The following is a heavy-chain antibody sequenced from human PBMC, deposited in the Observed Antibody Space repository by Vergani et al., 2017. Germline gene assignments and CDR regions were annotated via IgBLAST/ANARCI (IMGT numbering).Heavy chain of an antibody. J-gene: IGHJ5*02. D-gene: IGHD2-21*01. CDR2: FDPEDGET. V-gene: IGHV1-24*01. CDR1: GYTLTELS. CDR3: ARRQYVHSWVVSWFDP. Sequence: QVQLVQSGAEVKKPGASVKVSCKVSGYTLTELSMHWVRQAPGKGLEWMGGFDPEDGETIYAQKFQGRVTMTEDTSTDTAYMELSSLRSEDTAVYYCARRQYVHSWVVSWFDPWGQGTQVTVSS.